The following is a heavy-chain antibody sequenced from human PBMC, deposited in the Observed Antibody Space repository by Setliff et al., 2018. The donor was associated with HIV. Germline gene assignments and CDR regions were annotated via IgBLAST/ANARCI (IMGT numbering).Heavy chain of an antibody. V-gene: IGHV3-15*01. J-gene: IGHJ4*02. CDR3: AFYDSSGYYDSDN. CDR2: IKSKSDDGTA. D-gene: IGHD3-22*01. Sequence: PGGSLRLSCTAYGFIFRNAWMTWVRQAPGKGLEWVGRIKSKSDDGTADYAAAVKDRFTMSRDDSKDTLYLLMNSLKTEDTAVYFCAFYDSSGYYDSDNWGQGTLVTVSS. CDR1: GFIFRNAW.